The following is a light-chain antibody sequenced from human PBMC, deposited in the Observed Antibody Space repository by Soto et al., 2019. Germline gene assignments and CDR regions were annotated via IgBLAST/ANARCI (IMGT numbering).Light chain of an antibody. CDR2: EGS. CDR1: SSDVGSYNL. V-gene: IGLV2-23*01. Sequence: QSALTQPASVSGSPGQSITISCTGTSSDVGSYNLVSWYQQHPGKAPKLMIYEGSKRPSGVSNRFSGSKSGNTASLTISGLQAEDEADYYCCSYAGSSPWVFGGGTKLRP. J-gene: IGLJ3*02. CDR3: CSYAGSSPWV.